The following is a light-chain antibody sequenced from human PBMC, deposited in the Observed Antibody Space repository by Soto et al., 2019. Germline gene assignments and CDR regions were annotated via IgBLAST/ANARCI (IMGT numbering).Light chain of an antibody. CDR2: GAS. V-gene: IGKV1-9*01. CDR1: QGIRSY. CDR3: QQLNTFPPFFT. J-gene: IGKJ3*01. Sequence: DVQLTQSPSFLSASVGDRVTITCRASQGIRSYLAWYQQRPGKAPELLIYGASTLRPGGASRFSGSGSGTEFTLTISSLQPEDFATYFCQQLNTFPPFFTFGPGTKVAIK.